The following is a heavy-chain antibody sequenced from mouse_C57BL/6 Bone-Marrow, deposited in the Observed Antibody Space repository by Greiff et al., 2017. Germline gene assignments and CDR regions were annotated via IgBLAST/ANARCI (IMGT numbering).Heavy chain of an antibody. CDR1: GFTFSDYG. V-gene: IGHV5-17*01. CDR2: ISSGSSTI. CDR3: TRRSLWLRCFDV. J-gene: IGHJ1*03. D-gene: IGHD2-2*01. Sequence: EVKLMESGGGLVKPGGSLKLSCAASGFTFSDYGMHWVRQAPEKGLEWVAYISSGSSTIYYADTVKGRFTISRDNAKNTLFLQMTSLRSEDTAMYYGTRRSLWLRCFDVWGTGTTVTVSS.